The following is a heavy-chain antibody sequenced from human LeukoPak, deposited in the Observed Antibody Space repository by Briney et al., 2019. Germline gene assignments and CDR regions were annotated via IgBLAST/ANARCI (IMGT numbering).Heavy chain of an antibody. J-gene: IGHJ5*02. CDR2: INRGGGIA. CDR1: GFTFSSYE. CDR3: AALWFDP. V-gene: IGHV3-48*03. Sequence: PGGSLRLSCAASGFTFSSYEMNWVGQAPGKGLEWVSYINRGGGIAYYVDSVRGRFTISRDNTKNALYLQMNSLRAEDTAAYYCAALWFDPWGQGTLVTVPS.